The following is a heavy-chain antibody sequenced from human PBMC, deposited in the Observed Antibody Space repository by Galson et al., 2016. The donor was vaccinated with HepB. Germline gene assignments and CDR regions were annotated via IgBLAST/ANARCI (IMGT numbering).Heavy chain of an antibody. CDR2: ITTTGGTI. Sequence: SLRLSCAASGFTFNSYNMNWVRRTPGKGLEWISYITTTGGTIYYADSVKGRFTISRDNAKNSLYLQLNSLRVEDTAMYCCARAVLRNGSGWGRALDIGGQGTMVTVAS. CDR1: GFTFNSYN. CDR3: ARAVLRNGSGWGRALDI. J-gene: IGHJ3*02. D-gene: IGHD6-19*01. V-gene: IGHV3-48*04.